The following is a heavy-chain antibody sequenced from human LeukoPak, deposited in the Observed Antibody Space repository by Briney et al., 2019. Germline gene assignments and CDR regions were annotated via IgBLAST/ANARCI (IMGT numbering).Heavy chain of an antibody. D-gene: IGHD1-26*01. Sequence: GGSLRLSCAASGFTFSSYSMNWVRQAPGKGLEWVSSISSSSSYIYYADSVKGRFTISRDNAKNSLYLQMNSLRAEDTAVYCCARDPGYKGSYYYYYYGMDVWGQGTTVTVSS. V-gene: IGHV3-21*01. J-gene: IGHJ6*02. CDR3: ARDPGYKGSYYYYYYGMDV. CDR1: GFTFSSYS. CDR2: ISSSSSYI.